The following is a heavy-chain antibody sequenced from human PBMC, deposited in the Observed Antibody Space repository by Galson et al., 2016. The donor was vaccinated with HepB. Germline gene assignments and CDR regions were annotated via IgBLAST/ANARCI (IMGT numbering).Heavy chain of an antibody. CDR2: ITSGGST. J-gene: IGHJ4*02. D-gene: IGHD5-24*01. CDR3: ARDPGYITAAPFFDY. Sequence: SLRLSCAASGFTFSSYAMTWVRQAPGKGLEWVSVITSGGSTYYADSVKGRFTISRDNAKNSLYVQMNSLRVEDTALYYCARDPGYITAAPFFDYWGQGTLVTVSS. CDR1: GFTFSSYA. V-gene: IGHV3-23*01.